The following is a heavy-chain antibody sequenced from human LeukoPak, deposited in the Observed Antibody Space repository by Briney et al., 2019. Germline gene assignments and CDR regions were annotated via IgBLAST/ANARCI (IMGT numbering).Heavy chain of an antibody. CDR3: ARGYNYGPGYMDV. D-gene: IGHD3-10*01. CDR2: ISGSSSYI. J-gene: IGHJ6*03. Sequence: GGSLRLSCAGTGLTFCSYTMNWVRQAAGKGLEWVSSISGSSSYIYNADSVKGRFSISRDNAKNSLYLQMNSLRAEDTGVYYCARGYNYGPGYMDVWGKGTTVTVSS. V-gene: IGHV3-21*01. CDR1: GLTFCSYT.